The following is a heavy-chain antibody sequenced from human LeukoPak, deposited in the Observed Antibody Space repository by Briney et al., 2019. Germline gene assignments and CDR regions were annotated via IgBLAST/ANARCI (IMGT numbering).Heavy chain of an antibody. CDR1: GFTFSSYW. CDR3: AKEAVDSSGYYFDY. Sequence: GGSLRLSCAASGFTFSSYWMHWVRQAPGKGLVWVSRINSDGSSTSYADSVKGRFTISRDNSKNTLYLQVNSLRAEDTAVYYCAKEAVDSSGYYFDYWGQGTRVTVSS. CDR2: INSDGSST. D-gene: IGHD3-22*01. V-gene: IGHV3-74*01. J-gene: IGHJ4*02.